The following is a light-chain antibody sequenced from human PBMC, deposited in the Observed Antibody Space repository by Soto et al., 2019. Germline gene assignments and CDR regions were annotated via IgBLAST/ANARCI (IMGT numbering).Light chain of an antibody. V-gene: IGKV3-20*01. CDR3: QQYGSSPGT. Sequence: EIVLTQSPGTLSLSPGERATLSCRASQSVSSSYLAWYQQKPGQAPRLLIYGASRRATGIPDRFSGSGSGTDLILIISSLEPEDFAVYYCQQYGSSPGTFGQGTKVEIK. CDR2: GAS. J-gene: IGKJ1*01. CDR1: QSVSSSY.